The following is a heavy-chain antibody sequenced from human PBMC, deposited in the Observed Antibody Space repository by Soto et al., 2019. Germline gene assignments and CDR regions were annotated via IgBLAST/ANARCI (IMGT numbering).Heavy chain of an antibody. J-gene: IGHJ4*02. Sequence: QVQLVQSGAEVRKPGSRVRSSCKASGGSLTSHTITWVRRPPEQGLEWMGGIIPIFGTANHAQKFQGRVTIIADESTSTVYMELSSLRSDDTAIYYCARGWGYDSTDYYYAYWGQGTLVIVSS. CDR2: IIPIFGTA. CDR3: ARGWGYDSTDYYYAY. V-gene: IGHV1-69*01. CDR1: GGSLTSHT. D-gene: IGHD3-22*01.